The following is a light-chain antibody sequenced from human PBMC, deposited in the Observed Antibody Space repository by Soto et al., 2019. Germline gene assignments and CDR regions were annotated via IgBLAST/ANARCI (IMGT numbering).Light chain of an antibody. Sequence: EIVMTQSAATLSVSPGERATLSCRASQSVSSNLAWYQQKPGQAPRLLIYGASTRGTGITARFSGSGSGTEFTLTISSLQSEDFAGYYCQQYNNWPPYTFGQGTKLEIK. V-gene: IGKV3-15*01. CDR3: QQYNNWPPYT. CDR2: GAS. CDR1: QSVSSN. J-gene: IGKJ2*01.